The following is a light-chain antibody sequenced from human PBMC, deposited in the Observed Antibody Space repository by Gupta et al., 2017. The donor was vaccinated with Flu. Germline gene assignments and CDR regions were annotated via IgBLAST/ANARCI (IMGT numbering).Light chain of an antibody. V-gene: IGKV2-28*01. CDR3: MQALKTLT. CDR1: QSLMHSNGYNY. Sequence: DIVMTHSPLSLPVTPGEPASIHCRSSQSLMHSNGYNYLDWYLQKPGQSPLLLIYLGSNRDSGVHDRCSGSGWGADFTLKISGVEAEEVGVYYCMQALKTLTFGGGTKVEIK. CDR2: LGS. J-gene: IGKJ4*01.